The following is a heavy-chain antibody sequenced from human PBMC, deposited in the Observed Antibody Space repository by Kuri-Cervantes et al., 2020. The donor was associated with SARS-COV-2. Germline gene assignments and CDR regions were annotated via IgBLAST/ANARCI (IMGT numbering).Heavy chain of an antibody. CDR3: AREHGGPPGNYYYYGMDV. J-gene: IGHJ6*02. CDR1: GGSVSSGSYY. CDR2: IYYSGST. Sequence: SETLSLTCTVSGGSVSSGSYYWSWIRQPPGKGLEWIGYIYYSGSTNYNPSLKSRVTISVDTSKNQLSLRLSSVTAADTAVYYCAREHGGPPGNYYYYGMDVWGQGTTVTVSS. D-gene: IGHD4-23*01. V-gene: IGHV4-61*01.